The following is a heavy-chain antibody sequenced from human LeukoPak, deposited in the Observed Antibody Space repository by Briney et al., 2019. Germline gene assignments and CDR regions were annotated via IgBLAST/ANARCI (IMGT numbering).Heavy chain of an antibody. CDR1: GFTFSNVW. D-gene: IGHD6-19*01. CDR2: IKSDSHSGTT. J-gene: IGHJ4*02. CDR3: ASHSSYWLLGY. V-gene: IGHV3-15*01. Sequence: PGGSLTPACVASGFTFSNVWIRCVSQAPGKGLEWVGRIKSDSHSGTTDYAATVKGRFTMSRDDSKDTLYLQMHSLKTDDTALYFCASHSSYWLLGYWGQGTLVTVSS.